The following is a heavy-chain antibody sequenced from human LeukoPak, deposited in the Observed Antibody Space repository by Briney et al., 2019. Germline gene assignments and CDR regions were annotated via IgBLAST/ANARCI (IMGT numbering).Heavy chain of an antibody. CDR3: AREEILWDSSGLGGFDY. V-gene: IGHV4-61*02. D-gene: IGHD3-10*01. Sequence: SETLSLTCTVSGGSISSGSYYWSWIRQPAGKGLEWIGRIYTSGSTNYNPSLKSRVTISVDTSKNQFSLKLSSVTAADTAVYYCAREEILWDSSGLGGFDYWGQGTLVTVSS. J-gene: IGHJ4*02. CDR1: GGSISSGSYY. CDR2: IYTSGST.